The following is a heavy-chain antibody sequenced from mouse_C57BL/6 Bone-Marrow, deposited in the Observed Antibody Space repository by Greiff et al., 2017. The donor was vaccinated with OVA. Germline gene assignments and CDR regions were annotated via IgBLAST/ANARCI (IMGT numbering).Heavy chain of an antibody. J-gene: IGHJ4*01. CDR1: GFTFSDYY. V-gene: IGHV5-12*01. CDR2: ISNGGGST. CDR3: ARRVLRPYAMDY. D-gene: IGHD1-2*01. Sequence: EVKLVESGGGLVQPGGSLKLSCAASGFTFSDYYMYWVRQTPEKRLEWVAYISNGGGSTYYPDTVKGRFTISRDNAKNTLYLQMSRLKSEDTAMDYCARRVLRPYAMDYWGQGTSVTVSS.